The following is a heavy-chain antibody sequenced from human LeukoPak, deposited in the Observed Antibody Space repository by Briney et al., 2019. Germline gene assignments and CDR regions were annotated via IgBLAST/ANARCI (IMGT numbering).Heavy chain of an antibody. Sequence: PSETLSLTCAVYGGSFSGYYWSWIRQPPGKGLEWIGEINHSGSTNYNPSLKSRVTISVDTSKNQFSLKLSSVTAADTAVYYCARGIGAAAAPNWFDPWGQGTLVTVSS. CDR3: ARGIGAAAAPNWFDP. CDR1: GGSFSGYY. J-gene: IGHJ5*02. D-gene: IGHD6-13*01. CDR2: INHSGST. V-gene: IGHV4-34*01.